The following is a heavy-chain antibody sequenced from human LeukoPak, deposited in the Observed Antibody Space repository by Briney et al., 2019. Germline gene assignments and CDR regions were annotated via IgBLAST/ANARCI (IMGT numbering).Heavy chain of an antibody. D-gene: IGHD2-15*01. V-gene: IGHV4-59*01. J-gene: IGHJ5*02. Sequence: SETLSLTCSDSRVSISSYSWSWIRQPPGKGLEWIGYIFYSGSTNYNPSLKSRVTISVDTSKEQFSLKLSSVTAADTAVYYCARDRGFCSGGSCYRWFDPWGQGTLVTVSS. CDR1: RVSISSYS. CDR2: IFYSGST. CDR3: ARDRGFCSGGSCYRWFDP.